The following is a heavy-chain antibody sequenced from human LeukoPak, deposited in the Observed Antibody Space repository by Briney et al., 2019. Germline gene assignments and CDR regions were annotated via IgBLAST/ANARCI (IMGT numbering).Heavy chain of an antibody. D-gene: IGHD2/OR15-2a*01. Sequence: SETLSLTCTVSGGSISSYYWSWIRQPPGKGLEWIGYIYYSGGTNYNPSLKSRVTISVDTSKNQFSLKLSSVTAADTAVYYCARDPGDATFDYYHYMDVWGKGTTVTVSS. V-gene: IGHV4-59*01. CDR3: ARDPGDATFDYYHYMDV. CDR2: IYYSGGT. CDR1: GGSISSYY. J-gene: IGHJ6*03.